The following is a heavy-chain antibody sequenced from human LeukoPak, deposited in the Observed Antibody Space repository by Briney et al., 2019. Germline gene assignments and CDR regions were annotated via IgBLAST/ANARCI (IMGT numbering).Heavy chain of an antibody. CDR3: GRDIIQIWDIDY. CDR2: IYYSGST. J-gene: IGHJ4*02. CDR1: GGSISSSSYY. V-gene: IGHV4-39*07. D-gene: IGHD5-18*01. Sequence: SETLSLTCTVSGGSISSSSYYWGWIRQPPGKGLEWIGSIYYSGSTYYNPSLKSRLTISVDTSNNQFSLKLSSVTAAGTAVSYCGRDIIQIWDIDYWGEGTLVTVST.